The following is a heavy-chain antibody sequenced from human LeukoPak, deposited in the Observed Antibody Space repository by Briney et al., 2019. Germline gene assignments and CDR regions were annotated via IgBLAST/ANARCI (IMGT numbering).Heavy chain of an antibody. CDR3: ARGGYYYDSSGPRYFDY. J-gene: IGHJ4*02. CDR2: IYSGGST. Sequence: GGSLRLSCAASGFTVSSNYMSWVRQAPGKGLEWVSVIYSGGSTYYADSVKGRFTISRDNAKNSLYLQMNSLRAEDTAVYYCARGGYYYDSSGPRYFDYWGQGTLVTVSS. V-gene: IGHV3-53*01. CDR1: GFTVSSNY. D-gene: IGHD3-22*01.